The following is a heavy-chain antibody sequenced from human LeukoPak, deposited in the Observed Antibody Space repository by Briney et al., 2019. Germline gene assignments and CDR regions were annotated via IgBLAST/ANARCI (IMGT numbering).Heavy chain of an antibody. J-gene: IGHJ4*02. CDR3: ANQYRITMIVVANYFDY. Sequence: GGSLRLSCAASGFTFSSYAMSWVRQAPGKGLEWVSAISGSGGSTYYADSVKGRFTISRDNSKSTLYLQMNSLRAEDTAVYYCANQYRITMIVVANYFDYWGQGTLVTVSS. V-gene: IGHV3-23*01. D-gene: IGHD3-22*01. CDR2: ISGSGGST. CDR1: GFTFSSYA.